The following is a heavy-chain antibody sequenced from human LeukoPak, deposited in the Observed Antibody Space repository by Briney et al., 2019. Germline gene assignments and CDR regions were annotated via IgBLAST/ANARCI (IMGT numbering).Heavy chain of an antibody. CDR1: GGSISSYY. CDR3: ARDPEQRYDSSGYYYYYYGMDV. Sequence: SETLSLTCTVSGGSISSYYWSWIRQPAGKGLEWIGRIYTSGSTNYNPSLKSRVTMSVDTSKNQFSLRLSSVTAADTAVYYCARDPEQRYDSSGYYYYYYGMDVWGQGTTVTVSS. CDR2: IYTSGST. D-gene: IGHD3-22*01. V-gene: IGHV4-4*07. J-gene: IGHJ6*02.